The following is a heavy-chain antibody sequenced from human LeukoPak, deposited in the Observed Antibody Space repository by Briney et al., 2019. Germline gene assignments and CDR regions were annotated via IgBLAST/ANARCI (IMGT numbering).Heavy chain of an antibody. CDR1: GYTFTSYG. CDR2: ISAYNGNT. Sequence: ASVKVSCKASGYTFTSYGISWVRQAPGQGLEWMGWISAYNGNTNYAQKLQGRVTMTTDTSTSTAYMELRSLRSDDTAVYYCARDIVDIVVVPAAIQPFDYWGQETLVTVSS. CDR3: ARDIVDIVVVPAAIQPFDY. D-gene: IGHD2-2*02. J-gene: IGHJ4*02. V-gene: IGHV1-18*01.